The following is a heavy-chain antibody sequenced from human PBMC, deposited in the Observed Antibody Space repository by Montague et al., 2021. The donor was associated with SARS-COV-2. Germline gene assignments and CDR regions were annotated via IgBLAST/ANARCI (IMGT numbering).Heavy chain of an antibody. CDR1: GGSISGDNYY. V-gene: IGHV4-31*03. D-gene: IGHD7-27*01. Sequence: TLSLTCTASGGSISGDNYYWTWIRQHPGKGLEWIAYIYYTGSTYYNPSLQSRLRTPLDTSKNQFSLTLTSVTPADTAIYYCARNRGWGSRGAGYIDLWGRGTLVTVSS. J-gene: IGHJ2*01. CDR2: IYYTGST. CDR3: ARNRGWGSRGAGYIDL.